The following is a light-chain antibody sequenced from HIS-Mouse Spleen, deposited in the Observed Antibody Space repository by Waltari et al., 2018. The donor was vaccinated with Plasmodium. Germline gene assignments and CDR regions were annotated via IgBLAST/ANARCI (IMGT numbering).Light chain of an antibody. V-gene: IGKV1-6*01. J-gene: IGKJ2*01. CDR3: QQYDNLPYT. Sequence: AIQMTQSPSSLPASVGDRVTITCRASQGIRNDLGWYQQKPGKAPKLLISAASSLQSGVPSRFSGSGSGTDFTLTISSLQPEDFATYYCQQYDNLPYTFGQGTKLEIK. CDR2: AAS. CDR1: QGIRND.